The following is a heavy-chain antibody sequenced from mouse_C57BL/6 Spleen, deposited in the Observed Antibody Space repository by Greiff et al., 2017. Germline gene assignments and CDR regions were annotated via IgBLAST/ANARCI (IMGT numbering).Heavy chain of an antibody. J-gene: IGHJ1*03. D-gene: IGHD1-1*01. CDR2: IWSDGST. CDR3: ARHKITTVVEGYFDV. Sequence: VKLVESGPGLVAPSQSLSITCTVSGFSLTSYGVHWVRQPPGKGLEWLVVIWSDGSTTYNSALKSRLSISKDNSKSSVFLKMNSLLTDDTAMYYCARHKITTVVEGYFDVWGTGTTVTVSS. V-gene: IGHV2-6-1*01. CDR1: GFSLTSYG.